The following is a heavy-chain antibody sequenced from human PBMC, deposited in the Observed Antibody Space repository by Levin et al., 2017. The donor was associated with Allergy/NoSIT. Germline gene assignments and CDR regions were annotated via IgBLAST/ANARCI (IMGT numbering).Heavy chain of an antibody. CDR1: GFGFRNYW. J-gene: IGHJ4*02. Sequence: GGSLRLSCAASGFGFRNYWMHWVRQAPGKGLVWVSRINSDGSTTDYADSVKGRFTISRDNARNTLFLQISSLRAEDTATFYCAVMETGKRVYWGQGTLVTVSS. V-gene: IGHV3-74*01. D-gene: IGHD3-9*01. CDR3: AVMETGKRVY. CDR2: INSDGSTT.